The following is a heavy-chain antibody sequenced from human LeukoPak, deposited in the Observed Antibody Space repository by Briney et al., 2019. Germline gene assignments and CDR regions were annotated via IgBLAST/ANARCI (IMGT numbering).Heavy chain of an antibody. CDR1: GFTFSSYA. J-gene: IGHJ4*02. V-gene: IGHV3-23*01. D-gene: IGHD3-22*01. CDR3: ARDPRVRTYYYDSSGYPYYFDY. Sequence: PGGSLRLSCAASGFTFSSYAMSWVRQAPGKGLEWVSDINGSGGSTYYADSVKGRFTISRDNSKNTLYLQMNSLRAEDTAVYYCARDPRVRTYYYDSSGYPYYFDYWGQGTLVTVSS. CDR2: INGSGGST.